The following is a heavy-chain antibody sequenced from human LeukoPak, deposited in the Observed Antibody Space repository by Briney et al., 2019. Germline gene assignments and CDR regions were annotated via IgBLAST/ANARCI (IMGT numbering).Heavy chain of an antibody. Sequence: PSQTLSLTCTVSGGSISSGGYYWSWIRQPPGKGLEWIGYIYHSGSTYYNPSLKSRVTISVDRSKNQFSLKLSSVTAADTAVYYCAREDDLGITGTHGYFQHWGQGTLVTVSS. D-gene: IGHD1-20*01. CDR2: IYHSGST. J-gene: IGHJ1*01. CDR3: AREDDLGITGTHGYFQH. V-gene: IGHV4-30-2*01. CDR1: GGSISSGGYY.